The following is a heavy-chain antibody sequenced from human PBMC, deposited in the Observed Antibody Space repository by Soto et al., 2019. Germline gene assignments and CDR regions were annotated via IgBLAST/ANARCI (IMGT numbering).Heavy chain of an antibody. J-gene: IGHJ4*02. CDR2: IDPSNSYI. D-gene: IGHD3-22*01. V-gene: IGHV5-10-1*01. Sequence: GESLKISCQGSGYSFTTHWITWVRQTPGKGLEWMGRIDPSNSYINYSPSFQGHVTISVTKSITTVFLQWSSLRASDTAMYYCARQIYDSDTGPNFQYYFDSWGQGTLVTVSS. CDR1: GYSFTTHW. CDR3: ARQIYDSDTGPNFQYYFDS.